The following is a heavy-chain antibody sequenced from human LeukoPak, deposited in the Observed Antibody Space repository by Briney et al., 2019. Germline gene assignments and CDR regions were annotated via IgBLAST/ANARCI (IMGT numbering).Heavy chain of an antibody. Sequence: GGSLRLSCAASGFTFSSYAMSWVRQAPGKGLEWVSSISVSGSGGSTYYADSVKGRFTISRDNSKNTLYLQMSSLRAEDTAVYYCAKDPFSSSYWGQGTLVTVSS. CDR2: ISVSGSGGST. V-gene: IGHV3-23*01. D-gene: IGHD6-13*01. CDR3: AKDPFSSSY. J-gene: IGHJ4*02. CDR1: GFTFSSYA.